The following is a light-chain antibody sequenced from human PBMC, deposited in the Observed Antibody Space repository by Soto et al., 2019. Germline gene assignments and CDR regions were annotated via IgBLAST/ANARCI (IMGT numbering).Light chain of an antibody. J-gene: IGLJ1*01. CDR3: CSYAGSSTFYV. CDR2: EGS. V-gene: IGLV2-23*01. Sequence: QSALTQPASVSGSPGQSITISCTGTSSDVGSYNLVSWYQQHPGKAPKLVIYEGSKRPSGVSNRFSGSKSGNTASLTISGLQAEDEADHYCCSYAGSSTFYVFGTGTKVTVL. CDR1: SSDVGSYNL.